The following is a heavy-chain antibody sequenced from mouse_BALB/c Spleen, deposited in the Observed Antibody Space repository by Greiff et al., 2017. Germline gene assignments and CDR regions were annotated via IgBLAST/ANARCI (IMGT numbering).Heavy chain of an antibody. J-gene: IGHJ4*01. V-gene: IGHV1S81*02. D-gene: IGHD4-1*01. CDR3: TRGNWDDYAMDY. Sequence: VQLQQSGAELVKPGASVKLSCKASGYTFTSYYMYWVKQRPGQGLEWIGGINPSNGGTNFNEKFKSKATLTVDKSSSTAYMQLSSLTSEDSAVYYCTRGNWDDYAMDYWGQGTSVTVSS. CDR1: GYTFTSYY. CDR2: INPSNGGT.